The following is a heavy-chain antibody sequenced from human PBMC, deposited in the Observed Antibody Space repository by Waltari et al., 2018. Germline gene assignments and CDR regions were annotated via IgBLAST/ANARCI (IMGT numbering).Heavy chain of an antibody. CDR3: TRQVLGYCTSAPCRRLDS. CDR1: GYSINSGYY. V-gene: IGHV4-38-2*01. Sequence: QVQLQESGPGLLKPSETLSLTCGASGYSINSGYYWGWLRQPPGKGLEWIGTIYHDGSTFYNPSLKSRLTMSMDTSKNEFSLKLSSVTAADTAVYYCTRQVLGYCTSAPCRRLDSWGQGTLVTVSS. J-gene: IGHJ4*02. D-gene: IGHD2-2*03. CDR2: IYHDGST.